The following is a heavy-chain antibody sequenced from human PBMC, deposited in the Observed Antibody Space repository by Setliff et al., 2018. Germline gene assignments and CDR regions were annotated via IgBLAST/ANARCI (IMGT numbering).Heavy chain of an antibody. CDR3: AKRGPYCSGGTCHYYFDY. D-gene: IGHD2-15*01. J-gene: IGHJ4*02. Sequence: GGSLRLSCAASGFTFSSYGMHWVRQAPGKGLEWVAVISYDGSNKYYADSVKGRFTISRDNSKNTLYLQMNSLRAEDTAVYYCAKRGPYCSGGTCHYYFDYWGQGTLVTVS. CDR2: ISYDGSNK. CDR1: GFTFSSYG. V-gene: IGHV3-30*18.